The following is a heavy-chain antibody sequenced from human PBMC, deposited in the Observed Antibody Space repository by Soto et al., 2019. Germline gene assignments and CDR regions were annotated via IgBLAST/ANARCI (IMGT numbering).Heavy chain of an antibody. Sequence: EVQLVESGGGLVKPGGSLRLSCAASGFTFSIYSMNWARQAPGKGLEWVSSISSSSSYIYYADSVKGRFTISRDNAKNSLYLQMNSLRAEDTAVYYCARDYYGDYFFDYWGQGTLVTVSS. CDR2: ISSSSSYI. CDR3: ARDYYGDYFFDY. J-gene: IGHJ4*02. CDR1: GFTFSIYS. V-gene: IGHV3-21*01. D-gene: IGHD4-17*01.